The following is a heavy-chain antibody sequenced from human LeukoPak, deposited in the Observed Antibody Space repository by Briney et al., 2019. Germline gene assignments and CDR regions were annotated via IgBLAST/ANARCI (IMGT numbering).Heavy chain of an antibody. D-gene: IGHD2-15*01. Sequence: SETLSLTCAVYGGSFSGYYWSWIRQPPGKGLEWIGEINHSGSTNYNPSLKSRVTISVGTSKNQFSLKLSSVTAADTAVYYCARSVEGYCSGGSCYSYSYYMDVWGKGTTVTVSS. J-gene: IGHJ6*03. CDR2: INHSGST. V-gene: IGHV4-34*01. CDR3: ARSVEGYCSGGSCYSYSYYMDV. CDR1: GGSFSGYY.